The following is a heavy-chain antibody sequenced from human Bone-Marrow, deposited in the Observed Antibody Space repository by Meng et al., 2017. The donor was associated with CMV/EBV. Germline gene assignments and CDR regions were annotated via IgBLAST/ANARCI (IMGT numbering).Heavy chain of an antibody. Sequence: SGGSISSGGYYWSWIRQHPGKVLEWIGYIYYSGSTYYNPSLKSRVTISVDTSKNQFSLKLSSVTAADTAVYYCASSEGFGELLLDYWGQGTLVTVSS. CDR1: GGSISSGGYY. V-gene: IGHV4-31*02. J-gene: IGHJ4*02. CDR3: ASSEGFGELLLDY. CDR2: IYYSGST. D-gene: IGHD3-10*01.